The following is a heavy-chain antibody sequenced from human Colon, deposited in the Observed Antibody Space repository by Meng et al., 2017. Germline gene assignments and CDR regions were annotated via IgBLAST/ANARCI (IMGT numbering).Heavy chain of an antibody. CDR3: TVFSRGYI. CDR1: GFTFSGSD. Sequence: GESLKISCVVSGFTFSGSDVHWVRQASGKGLEWVGRIRSKTDTYATAFAASVKGRFTISRDDSKNTAYLQLNSLKTEDTAVYYCTVFSRGYIWGQGTMVTVSS. D-gene: IGHD3-3*02. V-gene: IGHV3-73*01. CDR2: IRSKTDTYAT. J-gene: IGHJ3*02.